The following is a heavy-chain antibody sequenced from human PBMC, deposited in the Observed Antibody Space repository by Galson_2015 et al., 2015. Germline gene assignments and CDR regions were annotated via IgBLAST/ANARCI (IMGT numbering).Heavy chain of an antibody. Sequence: SVKVSCKVSGYTLTELSMHWVRQAPGKGLEWMGGFDPEDGEKIYAQKFQGRVTMTEDTSTDTAYMELSSLRSEDTALHYCATDVVRFVELSPSAFDIWGHGTMVTASS. CDR3: ATDVVRFVELSPSAFDI. J-gene: IGHJ3*02. V-gene: IGHV1-24*01. CDR2: FDPEDGEK. CDR1: GYTLTELS. D-gene: IGHD3-3*01.